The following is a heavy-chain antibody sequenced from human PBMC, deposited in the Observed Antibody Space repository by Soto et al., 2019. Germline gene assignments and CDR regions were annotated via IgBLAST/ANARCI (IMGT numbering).Heavy chain of an antibody. CDR1: GLTVSGKKY. J-gene: IGHJ3*02. D-gene: IGHD1-1*01. V-gene: IGHV3-53*01. CDR3: ATWHQREHAYDI. CDR2: LYDVDGT. Sequence: DVQLVESGGGLIQPGGSLRLSCTVFGLTVSGKKYLAWVRQAPGKGLEWVSALYDVDGTYYADSMKGRFTTSGDSSKTSVYLQMNSLRPDDTAVYFCATWHQREHAYDIWGQGTAVTVSS.